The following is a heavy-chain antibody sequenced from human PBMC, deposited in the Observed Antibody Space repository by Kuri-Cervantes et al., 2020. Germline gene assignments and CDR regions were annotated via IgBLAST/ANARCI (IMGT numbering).Heavy chain of an antibody. J-gene: IGHJ4*02. Sequence: GGSLRLSCAASGFTFSSYGMHWVRQAPGKGLEWVAVISYDGSNKYYADFVKGRFTISRDNSKNTLYLQMNSLRAEDTAVYYCAKDLSSIPGGYWGQGTLVTVSS. CDR1: GFTFSSYG. CDR2: ISYDGSNK. D-gene: IGHD2/OR15-2a*01. V-gene: IGHV3-30*18. CDR3: AKDLSSIPGGY.